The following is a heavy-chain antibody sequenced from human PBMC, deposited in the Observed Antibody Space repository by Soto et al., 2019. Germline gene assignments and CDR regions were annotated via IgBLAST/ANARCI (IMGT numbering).Heavy chain of an antibody. V-gene: IGHV4-61*01. D-gene: IGHD2-15*01. CDR1: GGSVSSGNYY. J-gene: IGHJ5*02. CDR3: ASALYCSGGSCSFDP. Sequence: QVQLQESGPGLVKPSETLSLTCTVSGGSVSSGNYYWSWIRQPPGKGLEWIGYIYYSGSTNYNPSLRRRVPLSVDPSKNQFSLKLSSVTAADTAVYYCASALYCSGGSCSFDPWGQGTLVTVSS. CDR2: IYYSGST.